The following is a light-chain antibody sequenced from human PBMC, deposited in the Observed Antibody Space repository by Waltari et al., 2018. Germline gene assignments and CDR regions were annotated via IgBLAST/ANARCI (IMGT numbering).Light chain of an antibody. J-gene: IGKJ4*01. CDR3: QQYHSLPLT. Sequence: DIQMTQSPSSLSDSVGDRITITCQASQGISNYLHWYQQKQGKAPTLLIFDASILETGVPSRFSGSGSGTDFSLTISNLQPEDIATYYCQQYHSLPLTFGGGTKVEIK. CDR1: QGISNY. CDR2: DAS. V-gene: IGKV1-33*01.